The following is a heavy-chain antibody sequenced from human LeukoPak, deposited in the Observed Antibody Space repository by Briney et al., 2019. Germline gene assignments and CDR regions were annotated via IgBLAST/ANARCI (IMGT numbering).Heavy chain of an antibody. J-gene: IGHJ5*02. V-gene: IGHV4-59*01. CDR3: ARAITMVRGVIITSPWFDP. Sequence: PSETLSLTCTVSGGSISGYYWTWIRQPPGKGLEWIGYIYYSGSTNYNPSLKSRLTISVDTSKNQFSLKLSSVTAADTAVYYCARAITMVRGVIITSPWFDPWGQGTLVTVSS. CDR1: GGSISGYY. D-gene: IGHD3-10*01. CDR2: IYYSGST.